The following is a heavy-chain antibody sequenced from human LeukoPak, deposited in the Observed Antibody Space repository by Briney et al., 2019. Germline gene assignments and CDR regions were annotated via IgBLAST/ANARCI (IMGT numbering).Heavy chain of an antibody. CDR2: IYYSGST. CDR1: GGSISSHY. Sequence: SETLSLTCTVSGGSISSHYWSWIRQPPGKGLEWIGYIYYSGSTNYNPSLKSRVTISVDTSKNQFSLELSSVTAADTAVYYCARVGRYDFWSGVDYFDYWGQGTLVTVSS. D-gene: IGHD3-3*01. V-gene: IGHV4-59*11. J-gene: IGHJ4*02. CDR3: ARVGRYDFWSGVDYFDY.